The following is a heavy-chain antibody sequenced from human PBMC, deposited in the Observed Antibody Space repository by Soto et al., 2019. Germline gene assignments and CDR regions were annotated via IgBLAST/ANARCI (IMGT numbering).Heavy chain of an antibody. Sequence: SETLSLTCAVSGGSISSSNWWSWVRQPPGKGLEWIGEIYHSGSTNYNPSLKSRVTISVDKSKNQFSLKINSVTAADTAVYYCARARTAYSSSSIDVWGQGTTVTVSS. D-gene: IGHD6-6*01. CDR3: ARARTAYSSSSIDV. CDR1: GGSISSSNW. J-gene: IGHJ6*02. V-gene: IGHV4-4*02. CDR2: IYHSGST.